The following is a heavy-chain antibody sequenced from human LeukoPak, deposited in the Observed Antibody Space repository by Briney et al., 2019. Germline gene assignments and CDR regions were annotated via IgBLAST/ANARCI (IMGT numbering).Heavy chain of an antibody. V-gene: IGHV4-4*07. CDR2: NYTSGSA. D-gene: IGHD2-2*01. CDR3: ARIIFDIVEVPAAMQGLDSFDI. J-gene: IGHJ3*02. Sequence: SGTPALTRNGSGCPLSCYYWGWIRQAAGEGLGGIGRNYTSGSANYNPSLKSRVTMSVDTSKNQFSLKLSSVTAADTAVYYCARIIFDIVEVPAAMQGLDSFDIWGQGTLVAVSS. CDR1: GCPLSCYY.